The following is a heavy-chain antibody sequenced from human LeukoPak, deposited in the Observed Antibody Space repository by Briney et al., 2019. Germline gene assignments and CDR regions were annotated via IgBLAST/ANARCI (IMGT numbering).Heavy chain of an antibody. CDR3: AVSSSFLQPENADY. Sequence: GASVKVSCKASGYTFTSYGISWVRQAPGQGLEWMGWISAYNGNTNYAQKLQGRVTMTTDTSTSTAYMELRSLRSDDTAVYYCAVSSSFLQPENADYWGQGTLVTVSS. V-gene: IGHV1-18*01. D-gene: IGHD6-13*01. CDR1: GYTFTSYG. CDR2: ISAYNGNT. J-gene: IGHJ4*02.